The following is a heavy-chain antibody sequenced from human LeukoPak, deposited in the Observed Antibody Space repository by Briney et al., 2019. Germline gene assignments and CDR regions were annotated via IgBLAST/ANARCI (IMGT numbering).Heavy chain of an antibody. Sequence: GGSLRLSCAVSGFTVSSNDMNWVRQAPGKGLEWVSLIYSGGSTYHADSVKGRFIISRDNSKNTLYLQMNSLRAEDTAVYYCTRHQAYGQGYYYMDVWGKGTTVTVSS. CDR3: TRHQAYGQGYYYMDV. J-gene: IGHJ6*03. V-gene: IGHV3-66*04. D-gene: IGHD4-17*01. CDR1: GFTVSSND. CDR2: IYSGGST.